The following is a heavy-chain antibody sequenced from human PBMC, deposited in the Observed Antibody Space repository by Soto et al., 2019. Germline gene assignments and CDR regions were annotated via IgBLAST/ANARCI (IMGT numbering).Heavy chain of an antibody. D-gene: IGHD2-15*01. CDR3: ARTSSGGNPDY. CDR2: ISYSGST. J-gene: IGHJ4*02. CDR1: GGSVSSGIYY. V-gene: IGHV4-61*01. Sequence: SETLSLTCTVSGGSVSSGIYYWIWIRQPPGKGLEWIGYISYSGSTNYNPSLKSRVTISVDTSKNQFSLKLSSVTAADTAVYYCARTSSGGNPDYWGQGTLVTVSS.